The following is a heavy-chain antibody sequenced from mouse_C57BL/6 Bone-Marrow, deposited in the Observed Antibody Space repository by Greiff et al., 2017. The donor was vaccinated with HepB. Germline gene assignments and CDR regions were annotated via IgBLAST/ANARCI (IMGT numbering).Heavy chain of an antibody. D-gene: IGHD2-3*01. CDR3: ARQDDGYYRAWFAY. Sequence: EVQGVESGGGLVQPGGSLKLSCAASGFTFSDYYMYWVRQTPEKRLEWVAYISNGGGSTYYPDTVKGRFTISRDNAKNTMYLQMSRLKSEDTAMYYCARQDDGYYRAWFAYWGQGTLVTVSA. CDR1: GFTFSDYY. CDR2: ISNGGGST. V-gene: IGHV5-12*01. J-gene: IGHJ3*01.